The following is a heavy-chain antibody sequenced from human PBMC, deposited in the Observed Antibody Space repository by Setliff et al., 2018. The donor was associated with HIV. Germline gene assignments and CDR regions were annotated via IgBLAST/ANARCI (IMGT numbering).Heavy chain of an antibody. CDR1: GFTYNNYW. CDR3: ARDITTCWDV. CDR2: IDEHGTIT. J-gene: IGHJ6*02. Sequence: GSLRLSCVASGFTYNNYWMHWVRQAPGKGLVWVSRIDEHGTITNYADSVKGRFTISRDNAKNTLYLQMNSLRAEDTAVYFCARDITTCWDVWGQGTTVTVSS. V-gene: IGHV3-74*01. D-gene: IGHD1-20*01.